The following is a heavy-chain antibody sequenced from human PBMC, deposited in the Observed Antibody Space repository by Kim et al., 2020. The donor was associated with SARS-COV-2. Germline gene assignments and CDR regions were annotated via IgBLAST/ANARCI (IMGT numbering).Heavy chain of an antibody. CDR2: IFYSGRN. CDR1: GGSFRSSSYY. CDR3: ARRGTFYYDTWFDP. V-gene: IGHV4-39*01. Sequence: SETLSLTCTVSGGSFRSSSYYWGWIRQPPGKGLEWIGSIFYSGRNDYNPSLKSRVTISEDTSKNQFTLRLASVTAADTAVYYCARRGTFYYDTWFDPWGHGILVTVSS. D-gene: IGHD3-22*01. J-gene: IGHJ5*02.